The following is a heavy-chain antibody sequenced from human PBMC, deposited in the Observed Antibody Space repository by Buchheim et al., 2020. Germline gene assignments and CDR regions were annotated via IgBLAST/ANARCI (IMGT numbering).Heavy chain of an antibody. CDR1: GFSLSTSGMR. Sequence: QVTLKESGPALVKPTQTLTLTCTFSGFSLSTSGMRVSWIRQPPGKALEWLARIDWDDDKFYSTSLETRLTISKDTSKNQVVLRVTNMDPVDTATYYCARMTVGATTAFDYWGQGT. D-gene: IGHD1-26*01. J-gene: IGHJ4*02. V-gene: IGHV2-70*04. CDR2: IDWDDDK. CDR3: ARMTVGATTAFDY.